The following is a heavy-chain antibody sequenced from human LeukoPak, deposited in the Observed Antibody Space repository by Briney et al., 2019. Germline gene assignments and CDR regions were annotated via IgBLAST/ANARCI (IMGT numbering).Heavy chain of an antibody. J-gene: IGHJ4*02. CDR3: ARLGPKVSLDY. D-gene: IGHD1-26*01. CDR1: GGSISSSSYY. CDR2: IYYSGST. V-gene: IGHV4-39*01. Sequence: SETLSLTCTVSGGSISSSSYYWGWIRQPPGKGLEWIGSIYYSGSTYYNPSLKSRVTISVDTSKNQFSLKLSSVTAADTAVYYCARLGPKVSLDYWGQGTLVTVSS.